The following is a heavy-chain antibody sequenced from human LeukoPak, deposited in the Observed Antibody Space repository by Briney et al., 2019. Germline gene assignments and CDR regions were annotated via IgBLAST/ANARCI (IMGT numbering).Heavy chain of an antibody. V-gene: IGHV4-59*01. J-gene: IGHJ6*03. Sequence: SETLSLTCTVSGGSISSYYWSWIRQPPGKGLEWIGYIYYSGSTNYNPSLKSRVTIPVDTSKNQFSLKLSSVTAADTAVYYCARVLGYCSSTSCRYYYYYMDVWGKGTTVTVSS. CDR3: ARVLGYCSSTSCRYYYYYMDV. CDR1: GGSISSYY. CDR2: IYYSGST. D-gene: IGHD2-2*01.